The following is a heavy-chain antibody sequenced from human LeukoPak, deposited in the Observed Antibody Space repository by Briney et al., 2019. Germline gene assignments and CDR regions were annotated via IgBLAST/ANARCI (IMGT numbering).Heavy chain of an antibody. CDR3: ARRARMYNWNP. D-gene: IGHD1-20*01. Sequence: PSETLSLTCTVSGGSISSGDYYWSWIRQPPGKGLEWIGYIYYSGSTYYNPSLKSRVTISVDTSKNQFSLKLSSVTAADTAVYYCARRARMYNWNPWGQGTLVTVSS. CDR2: IYYSGST. J-gene: IGHJ5*02. CDR1: GGSISSGDYY. V-gene: IGHV4-30-4*08.